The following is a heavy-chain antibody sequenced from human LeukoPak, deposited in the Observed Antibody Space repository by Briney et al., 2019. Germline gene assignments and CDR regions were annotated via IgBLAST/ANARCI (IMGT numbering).Heavy chain of an antibody. CDR2: ISGSDTST. V-gene: IGHV3-23*01. J-gene: IGHJ4*02. Sequence: GGSLRLSCAASGFTFSNYAMSWVRQAPGKGLEWVSVISGSDTSTYYADSVKGRFTISRDNSKNTLYLQMNSLRAEDTAVYYCAKHLWRDLLWFGEGYYFGYWGQGTLVTVSS. CDR1: GFTFSNYA. D-gene: IGHD3-10*01. CDR3: AKHLWRDLLWFGEGYYFGY.